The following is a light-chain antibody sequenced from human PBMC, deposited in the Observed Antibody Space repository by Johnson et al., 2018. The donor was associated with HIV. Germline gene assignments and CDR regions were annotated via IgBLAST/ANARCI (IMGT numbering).Light chain of an antibody. CDR3: GTWDASLSVNV. Sequence: QSVLSQPPSVSAAPGQKVTISCSGSYSNIGNNYVSWYQQLPGTAPKLLIYDNDRRPSGVPDRFSGSKSGTSATLDITGLQSGDEADYYCGTWDASLSVNVFGPGTKVTVL. CDR1: YSNIGNNY. CDR2: DND. V-gene: IGLV1-51*02. J-gene: IGLJ1*01.